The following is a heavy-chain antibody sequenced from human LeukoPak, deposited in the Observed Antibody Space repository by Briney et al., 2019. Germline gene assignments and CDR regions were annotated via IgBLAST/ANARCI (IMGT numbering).Heavy chain of an antibody. CDR2: IGTAGDT. Sequence: GGSLRLSWAASGFTFMDLDMHKVRKATGNGRKEFSGIGTAGDTFDIGSVNDRFTISRENAKTYLYRQMNSLRAGDTAVFFFSSRRRHTRFNAFDIWGQGTMVTVSS. CDR1: GFTFMDLD. V-gene: IGHV3-13*01. CDR3: SSRRRHTRFNAFDI. D-gene: IGHD3-9*01. J-gene: IGHJ3*02.